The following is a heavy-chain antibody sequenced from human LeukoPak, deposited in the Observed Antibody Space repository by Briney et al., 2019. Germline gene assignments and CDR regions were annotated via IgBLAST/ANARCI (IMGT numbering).Heavy chain of an antibody. V-gene: IGHV4-38-2*02. CDR2: IYHSGST. J-gene: IGHJ4*02. Sequence: WETLSLTCTVSGYSISNGYYWGWIRQPPGKGLEWIGNIYHSGSTYYNPSLKSRVTISVDTSKNQFSLKLSSVTAADTAVYYCAKGYCSSITCYDDRGAFDYWGQGTLVTVSS. CDR3: AKGYCSSITCYDDRGAFDY. CDR1: GYSISNGYY. D-gene: IGHD2-2*01.